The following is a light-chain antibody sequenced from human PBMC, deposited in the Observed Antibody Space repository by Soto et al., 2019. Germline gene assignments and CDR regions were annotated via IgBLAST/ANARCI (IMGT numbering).Light chain of an antibody. J-gene: IGKJ2*01. CDR2: KAS. V-gene: IGKV1-5*03. CDR1: QSISGW. CDR3: QEYNTHSRYT. Sequence: DIQMTQSPSTLSASVGDRVSITCRASQSISGWLAWYQQKPGKAPKLRIYKASSLESGVPSRFSGSGSGTEFTLTISSLQPDDFATYYCQEYNTHSRYTFGQGTKLEIK.